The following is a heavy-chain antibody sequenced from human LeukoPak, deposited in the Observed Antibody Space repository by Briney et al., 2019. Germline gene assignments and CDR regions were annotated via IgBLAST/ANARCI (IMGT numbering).Heavy chain of an antibody. D-gene: IGHD2/OR15-2a*01. J-gene: IGHJ4*02. Sequence: GGSLRLSCATSGFTFSNAWLSWVRQAPGKGLEWVGRIKSDGTTDYAAPVKGRFTISRDVSKATLYLQMNSLKTEDTAIYYCTTVSHFYLGGQGTLVTVSS. CDR2: IKSDGTT. V-gene: IGHV3-15*01. CDR3: TTVSHFYL. CDR1: GFTFSNAW.